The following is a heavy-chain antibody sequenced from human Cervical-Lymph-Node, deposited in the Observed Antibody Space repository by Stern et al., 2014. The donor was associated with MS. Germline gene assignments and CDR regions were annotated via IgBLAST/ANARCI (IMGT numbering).Heavy chain of an antibody. CDR1: GGSIRAGTYY. CDR3: ARGRTNLAGDIYYYGMDV. Sequence: QLQLQESGPGLVRPSQTLSLTCTVSGGSIRAGTYYWSWIRQTAGKGLEWIGRMYSSGSIDYNPSLKSRVTISADRPKTQWSLKLISVTAADTAVFYCARGRTNLAGDIYYYGMDVWGQGTTVTVSS. D-gene: IGHD1-1*01. CDR2: MYSSGSI. J-gene: IGHJ6*02. V-gene: IGHV4-61*02.